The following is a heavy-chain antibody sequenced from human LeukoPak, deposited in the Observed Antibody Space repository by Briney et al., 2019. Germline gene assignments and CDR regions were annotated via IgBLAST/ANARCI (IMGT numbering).Heavy chain of an antibody. CDR1: GYTFTSYD. V-gene: IGHV1-8*01. CDR2: MNPNSGNT. CDR3: ARGLRGNWNDPMDYYYYMDV. D-gene: IGHD1-1*01. J-gene: IGHJ6*03. Sequence: ASVKVSCKASGYTFTSYDINWVRQAPGQGLEWMGWMNPNSGNTGYAQKFQGRVTMTRNTSISTAYMELSSLRSEDTAVYYCARGLRGNWNDPMDYYYYMDVWGKGTTVTVSS.